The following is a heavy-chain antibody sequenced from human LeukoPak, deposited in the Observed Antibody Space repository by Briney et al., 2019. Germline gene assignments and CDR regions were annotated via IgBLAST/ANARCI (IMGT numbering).Heavy chain of an antibody. V-gene: IGHV4-34*01. D-gene: IGHD1-26*01. Sequence: KPSETLSLTCAVYGGSFSGYYWSWIRQPPGKGLEWVGEINHSGTTNYNSSLKRRVTVSVDTSKNQFSLKLSSVTAADKAVYYCARRYSGSYGLYSHHSMDVWGKGTTVTISS. CDR2: INHSGTT. J-gene: IGHJ6*03. CDR1: GGSFSGYY. CDR3: ARRYSGSYGLYSHHSMDV.